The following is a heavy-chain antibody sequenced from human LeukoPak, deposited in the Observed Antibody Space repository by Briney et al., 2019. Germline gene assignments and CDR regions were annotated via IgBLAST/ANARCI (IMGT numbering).Heavy chain of an antibody. J-gene: IGHJ4*02. CDR3: AGIYYGSGSFDY. CDR2: ISSSSSYI. CDR1: GFXFSSYR. Sequence: GGSLRLSCAASGFXFSSYRINWVRQAPGEGLEWVSYISSSSSYIYYADLVKGRFTISRDNAKNSLYLQMNSLRAEDTAVYYCAGIYYGSGSFDYWGQGTLVTVSS. V-gene: IGHV3-21*01. D-gene: IGHD3-10*01.